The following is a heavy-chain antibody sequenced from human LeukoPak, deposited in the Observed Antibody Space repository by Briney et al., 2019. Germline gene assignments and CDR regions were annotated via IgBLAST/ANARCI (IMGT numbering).Heavy chain of an antibody. Sequence: SETLSLTCTVSGGSISSSSYYWGWIRQPPGKGLEWIGSIYYSGNTYYNPSLKSRVTISVDTSKNQFSLKLSSVTAADTAVYYCARLEAGYCSGGSCYSIGVADYWGQGTLVTVSS. CDR3: ARLEAGYCSGGSCYSIGVADY. D-gene: IGHD2-15*01. V-gene: IGHV4-39*01. CDR1: GGSISSSSYY. CDR2: IYYSGNT. J-gene: IGHJ4*02.